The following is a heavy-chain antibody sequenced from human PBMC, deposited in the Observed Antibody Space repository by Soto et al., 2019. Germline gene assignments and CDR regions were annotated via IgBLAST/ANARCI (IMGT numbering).Heavy chain of an antibody. V-gene: IGHV3-30-3*01. J-gene: IGHJ6*02. CDR3: ARDHSGYDSVGQYGMDV. Sequence: QVQLVESGGGVVQPGRSLRLSCAASGFTFSSYAMHWVRQAPGKGLEWVAVISYDGSNKYYADSVKGRFTISRDNSKNTVYLQMNSLRAEDTAVYYCARDHSGYDSVGQYGMDVWGQGTTVTVSS. D-gene: IGHD5-12*01. CDR1: GFTFSSYA. CDR2: ISYDGSNK.